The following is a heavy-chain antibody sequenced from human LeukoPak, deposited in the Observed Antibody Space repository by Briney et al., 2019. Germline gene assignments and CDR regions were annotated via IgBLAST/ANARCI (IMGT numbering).Heavy chain of an antibody. CDR3: ARGGGCSSTSCYEDY. J-gene: IGHJ4*02. CDR2: IYYSGST. D-gene: IGHD2-2*01. CDR1: GGSISSYY. V-gene: IGHV4-59*12. Sequence: PSETLSLTCTVSGGSISSYYWSWIRQPPGKGLEWIGYIYYSGSTNYNPSLKSRVTISVDTSKNQFSLKLSSVTAADTAVYYCARGGGCSSTSCYEDYWGQGTLVTVSS.